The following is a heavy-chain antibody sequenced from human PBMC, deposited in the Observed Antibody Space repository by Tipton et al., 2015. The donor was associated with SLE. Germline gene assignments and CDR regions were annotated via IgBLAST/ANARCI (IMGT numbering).Heavy chain of an antibody. CDR2: ISSNGGST. CDR3: TRDSGGGVY. V-gene: IGHV3-64*04. J-gene: IGHJ4*02. CDR1: GFTFSSYA. Sequence: SLRLSCSASGFTFSSYAMHWVRQVPGKGLEYVSAISSNGGSTYYADSVKGRFTISRDDSKSIAYLQMNSLKTEDTAVYYCTRDSGGGVYWGQGTLVTVSS. D-gene: IGHD6-19*01.